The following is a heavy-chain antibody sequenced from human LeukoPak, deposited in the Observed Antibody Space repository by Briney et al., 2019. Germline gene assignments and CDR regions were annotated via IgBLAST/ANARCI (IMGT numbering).Heavy chain of an antibody. Sequence: GGSLRLSCAASGFTFSSYGMHWVRQAPGKGLEWVAVISYDGSNKYYADSVKGRFTISRDNSKDTLYLQMNSLRAEDTAVYYCAKVLLGAVDYWGQGTLVTVSS. CDR3: AKVLLGAVDY. CDR2: ISYDGSNK. D-gene: IGHD3-16*01. V-gene: IGHV3-30*18. J-gene: IGHJ4*02. CDR1: GFTFSSYG.